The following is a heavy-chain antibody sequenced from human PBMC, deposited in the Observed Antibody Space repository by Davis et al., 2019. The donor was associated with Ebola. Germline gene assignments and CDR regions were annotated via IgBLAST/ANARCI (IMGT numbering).Heavy chain of an antibody. CDR3: ARVNYDFWSGYYSDNWFDP. J-gene: IGHJ5*02. Sequence: MPSETLSLTCTVSGDSMTYYYWAWIRQIPGKGLEWIGYVYYSGSTNYNPSLKGRVTIAVDTSKNQFSLKLSSVTAADTAVYYCARVNYDFWSGYYSDNWFDPWGQGTLVTVSS. V-gene: IGHV4-59*01. D-gene: IGHD3-3*01. CDR1: GDSMTYYY. CDR2: VYYSGST.